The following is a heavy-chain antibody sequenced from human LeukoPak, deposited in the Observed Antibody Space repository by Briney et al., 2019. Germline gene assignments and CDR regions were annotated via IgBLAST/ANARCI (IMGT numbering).Heavy chain of an antibody. J-gene: IGHJ3*02. V-gene: IGHV4-59*01. CDR2: IYYSGST. CDR3: ARRYCSSTSCYPDAFDI. D-gene: IGHD2-2*01. Sequence: SETLSLTCTVSGGPISSYYWSWIRQPPGKGLEWIGYIYYSGSTDYKPSLKSRVTISVDTSKNQFSLKLSSVTAADTAVYYCARRYCSSTSCYPDAFDIWGQGTMVTVSS. CDR1: GGPISSYY.